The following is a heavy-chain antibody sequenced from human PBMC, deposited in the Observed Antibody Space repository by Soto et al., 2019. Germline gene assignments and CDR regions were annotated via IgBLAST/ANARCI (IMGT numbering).Heavy chain of an antibody. D-gene: IGHD3-3*01. CDR2: ISSSGSTI. J-gene: IGHJ6*03. CDR1: GFTFSDYY. CDR3: ARDLNASHYDFWSGQYYYYYYYMDV. Sequence: PGGSLRLSCAASGFTFSDYYMSWIRQAPGKGLEWVSYISSSGSTIYYADSVKGRFTISRDNAKNSLYLQMNSLRAEDTAVYYCARDLNASHYDFWSGQYYYYYYYMDVWGKGTTVTVSS. V-gene: IGHV3-11*01.